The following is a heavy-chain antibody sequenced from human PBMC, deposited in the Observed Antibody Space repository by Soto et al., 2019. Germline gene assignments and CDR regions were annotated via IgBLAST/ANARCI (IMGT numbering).Heavy chain of an antibody. V-gene: IGHV1-18*01. CDR1: GYTFTSYG. D-gene: IGHD3-9*01. CDR3: ARGVDILTAEYGMYV. J-gene: IGHJ6*02. CDR2: ISAYNGNT. Sequence: ASVKVSCKASGYTFTSYGISWVRQAPGQGLEWMGWISAYNGNTNYAQKLQGRVTMTTDTSTSTAYMELRSLRSDDTAVYYCARGVDILTAEYGMYVWGQGTTVTVSS.